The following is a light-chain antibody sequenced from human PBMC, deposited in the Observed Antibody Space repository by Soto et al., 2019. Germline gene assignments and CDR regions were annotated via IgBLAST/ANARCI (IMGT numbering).Light chain of an antibody. CDR3: QQYSSPPRT. CDR2: GAS. CDR1: QSVSSY. J-gene: IGKJ1*01. V-gene: IGKV3-20*01. Sequence: EIVLTQSPGSLSLSPGERATLSCRASQSVSSYLAWHQQKPGQAPRLLIYGASSRATGFPDRFSGSGSGTDFSLTISRLEPEDSAVYYCQQYSSPPRTFGQGTKVEIK.